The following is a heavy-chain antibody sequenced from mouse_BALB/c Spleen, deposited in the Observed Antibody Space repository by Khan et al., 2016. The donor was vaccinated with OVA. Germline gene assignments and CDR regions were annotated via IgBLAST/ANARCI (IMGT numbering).Heavy chain of an antibody. CDR3: ARHGNYVSFDY. J-gene: IGHJ2*01. Sequence: EVKLVESGGGLVQPGGSLKLSCAASGFTFSSYIMSWVRQTPEKRLEWVAYISNGGGSTYYLDTVKGRFTISRDNAKNTLYLQMSSLKSEDTAMYYCARHGNYVSFDYWGQGTTLTVSS. V-gene: IGHV5-12-2*01. CDR2: ISNGGGST. D-gene: IGHD2-1*01. CDR1: GFTFSSYI.